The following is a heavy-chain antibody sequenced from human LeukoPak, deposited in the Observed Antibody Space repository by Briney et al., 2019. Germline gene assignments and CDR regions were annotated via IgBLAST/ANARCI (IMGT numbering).Heavy chain of an antibody. Sequence: GGSLRLSCAASGFTFSSYSMNWVRQAPGKGLEWVSSISSSSGYIYYADSVKGRFTISRDNAKNSLYLQMNSLRAEDTAVYYCAGNYYDSSGYYPYWGQGTLVTVSS. CDR1: GFTFSSYS. J-gene: IGHJ4*02. CDR2: ISSSSGYI. D-gene: IGHD3-22*01. V-gene: IGHV3-21*01. CDR3: AGNYYDSSGYYPY.